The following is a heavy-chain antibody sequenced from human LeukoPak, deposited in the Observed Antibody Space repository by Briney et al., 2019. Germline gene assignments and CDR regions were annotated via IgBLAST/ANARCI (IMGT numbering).Heavy chain of an antibody. V-gene: IGHV3-64*03. J-gene: IGHJ4*02. Sequence: GGSLRLSCSASGFTFSGYAMHWVRQAPGKGLEFVSAITSNGGSTYYADSLKGRFTIPRDNSKNTLSLQMSSLRVEDTAVYYCVKSASAGWYTFDYWGQGTLVTVSS. CDR2: ITSNGGST. D-gene: IGHD6-19*01. CDR3: VKSASAGWYTFDY. CDR1: GFTFSGYA.